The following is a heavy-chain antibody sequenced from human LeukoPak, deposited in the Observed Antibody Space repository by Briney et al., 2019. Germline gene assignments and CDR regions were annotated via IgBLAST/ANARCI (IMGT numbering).Heavy chain of an antibody. CDR3: ARWGHFDTSGYFVVDY. D-gene: IGHD5-12*01. CDR1: DGSISSYY. V-gene: IGHV4-59*01. Sequence: SETLSLTCTISDGSISSYYWNWIRQSPGKGLEWIGHIHYSGSTHYNPSLQSRVSISIDTSKKHFSLNLRSVTAVDTAVHYCARWGHFDTSGYFVVDYWGQGTLVTVSS. CDR2: IHYSGST. J-gene: IGHJ4*02.